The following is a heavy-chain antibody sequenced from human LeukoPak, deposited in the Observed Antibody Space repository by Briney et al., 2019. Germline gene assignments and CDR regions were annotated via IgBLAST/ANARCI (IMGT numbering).Heavy chain of an antibody. D-gene: IGHD4-17*01. CDR3: AADSFYGDYVRLFNY. Sequence: SVKVSCKASGLTFTSSAMQWVRQARGQRLEWIGWIVVGSGNTNYAQKFQERVTITRDMSTSTAYMELSSLRCEDTAVYYCAADSFYGDYVRLFNYWGQGTLVTVSS. V-gene: IGHV1-58*02. J-gene: IGHJ4*02. CDR2: IVVGSGNT. CDR1: GLTFTSSA.